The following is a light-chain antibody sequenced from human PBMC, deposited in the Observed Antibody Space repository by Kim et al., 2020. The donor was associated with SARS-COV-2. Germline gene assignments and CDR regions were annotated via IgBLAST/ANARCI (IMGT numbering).Light chain of an antibody. CDR1: KLGDKY. CDR3: QAWDSSTHNYV. CDR2: QDN. Sequence: SYELIQPPSVSVSPGQTASITCSGYKLGDKYVSWYQQKPGQSPVVFIYQDNQWPSGIPERFSGSNSGNTATLTISGTQAMDEADYYCQAWDSSTHNYV. J-gene: IGLJ1*01. V-gene: IGLV3-1*01.